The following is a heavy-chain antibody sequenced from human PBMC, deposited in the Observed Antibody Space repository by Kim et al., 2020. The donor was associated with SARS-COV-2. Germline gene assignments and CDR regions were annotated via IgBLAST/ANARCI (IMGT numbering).Heavy chain of an antibody. Sequence: SETLSLTCTVSGGSISSGGYYWSWIRQHPGKGLEWIGYIYYSGSTYYNPSLKSRVTISVDTSKNQFSLKLSSVTAADTAVYYCAREGRTQKYYSSSWYGMDVWGQGTTVTVSS. J-gene: IGHJ6*02. V-gene: IGHV4-31*03. CDR2: IYYSGST. CDR1: GGSISSGGYY. CDR3: AREGRTQKYYSSSWYGMDV. D-gene: IGHD6-13*01.